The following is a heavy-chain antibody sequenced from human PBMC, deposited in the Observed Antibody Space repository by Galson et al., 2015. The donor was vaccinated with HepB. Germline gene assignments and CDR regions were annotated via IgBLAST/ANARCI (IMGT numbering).Heavy chain of an antibody. CDR3: ARQSKFYGDLHFDY. D-gene: IGHD4-17*01. V-gene: IGHV1-2*06. CDR1: GYTFTGYY. Sequence: SVKVSCKASGYTFTGYYMHWVRQAPGQGLEWMGRINPNSGGTNYAQKFQGRVTMTRDTSISTAYMELSRLRSDDTAVYYCARQSKFYGDLHFDYWGQGTLVTVSS. J-gene: IGHJ4*02. CDR2: INPNSGGT.